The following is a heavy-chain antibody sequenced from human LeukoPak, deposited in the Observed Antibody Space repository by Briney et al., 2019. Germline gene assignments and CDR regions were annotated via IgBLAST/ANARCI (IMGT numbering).Heavy chain of an antibody. Sequence: GGSLRLSCAASGFIFSTYSMNWVRQAPGKGLEWVSDISSTSSIIYYADSVKGRFVISRDNAKNSLYLQMNSLRAEDTAVYYCARGGGGSFDRWGQGTLVTVSS. D-gene: IGHD3-10*01. CDR1: GFIFSTYS. J-gene: IGHJ5*02. CDR3: ARGGGGSFDR. V-gene: IGHV3-48*01. CDR2: ISSTSSII.